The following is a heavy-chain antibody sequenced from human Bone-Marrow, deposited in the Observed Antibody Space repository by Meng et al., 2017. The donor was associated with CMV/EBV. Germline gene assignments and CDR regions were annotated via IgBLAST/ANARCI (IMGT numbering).Heavy chain of an antibody. J-gene: IGHJ6*01. Sequence: GGSLRLSCAASGFPFSGYSMNWVRQTPGKGLEWVSFISVGSDYIYYADSVKGRFTISRDNAKNPLYLQMNSLRSEDTAVYYCARRIAAAGNYYYYYYYGMDVWGQGTTVTVSS. CDR2: ISVGSDYI. CDR3: ARRIAAAGNYYYYYYYGMDV. D-gene: IGHD6-13*01. V-gene: IGHV3-21*04. CDR1: GFPFSGYS.